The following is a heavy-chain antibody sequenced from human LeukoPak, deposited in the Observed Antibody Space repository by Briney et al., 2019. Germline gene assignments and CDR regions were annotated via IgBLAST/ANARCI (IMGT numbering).Heavy chain of an antibody. Sequence: SETLSLTCTVSGGSISSSSYYWGWIRQPPGKGLEWIGSIYYSGSTYYNPSLKSRVTISVDTSKNQFSLKLSSVTAADTAVYYCARDLRRWLVVDYWGQGTLVTVSS. CDR2: IYYSGST. CDR1: GGSISSSSYY. D-gene: IGHD6-19*01. J-gene: IGHJ4*02. CDR3: ARDLRRWLVVDY. V-gene: IGHV4-39*07.